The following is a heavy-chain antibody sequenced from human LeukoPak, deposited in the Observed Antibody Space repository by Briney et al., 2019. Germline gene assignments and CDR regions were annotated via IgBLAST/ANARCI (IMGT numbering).Heavy chain of an antibody. CDR3: AREGPPPAAIHNWFDP. CDR2: INPNSGGT. J-gene: IGHJ5*02. D-gene: IGHD2-2*02. CDR1: GYTFTVYY. Sequence: ASVKVSCKATGYTFTVYYMHWVRQAPGQGLEWMGWINPNSGGTNYAQKFQGRVTMTRDTSISTAYMELSRLRSDDTAVYYCAREGPPPAAIHNWFDPWGQGTLVTVSS. V-gene: IGHV1-2*02.